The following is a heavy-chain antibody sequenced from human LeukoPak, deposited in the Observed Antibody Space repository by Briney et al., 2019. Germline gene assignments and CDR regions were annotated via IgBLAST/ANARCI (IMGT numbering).Heavy chain of an antibody. V-gene: IGHV4-39*01. Sequence: KPSETLSLTCTVSGDSIRSSSYDSGWLSQPPGEGLEWSTTIYYSGSTYYNPSLKRRVTISVDTSMHQFSLKLSSVPAAETAMYYCARYWGHYDNSGAYFDYWGQGTLVSVSS. D-gene: IGHD3-22*01. J-gene: IGHJ4*02. CDR2: IYYSGST. CDR3: ARYWGHYDNSGAYFDY. CDR1: GDSIRSSSYD.